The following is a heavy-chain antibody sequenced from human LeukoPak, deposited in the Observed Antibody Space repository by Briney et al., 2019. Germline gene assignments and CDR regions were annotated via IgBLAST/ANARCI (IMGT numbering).Heavy chain of an antibody. CDR1: GFTFGSHW. Sequence: GGSLRLSCAASGFTFGSHWMIWVRRAPGKGLEWVANTNQDGSREKYADSVRGRFTVSRDNAKNSVYLQMNSLGVEDTAIYYCARDSGWTFDPWGQGTLVTVSS. V-gene: IGHV3-7*01. CDR3: ARDSGWTFDP. J-gene: IGHJ5*02. CDR2: TNQDGSRE. D-gene: IGHD6-19*01.